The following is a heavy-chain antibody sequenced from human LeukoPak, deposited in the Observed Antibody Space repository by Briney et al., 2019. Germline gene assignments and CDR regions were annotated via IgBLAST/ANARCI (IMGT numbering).Heavy chain of an antibody. Sequence: GGSLRLSCAASGFTFNKYWMNWVRQSPGKGLEWVANIKEDSSDKNYVDSMKGRSTISRDNAKNSLYLQMNSLRVEDTAVYYCARESGRFRFDSWGQGILVTVSS. V-gene: IGHV3-7*01. CDR1: GFTFNKYW. J-gene: IGHJ5*01. CDR3: ARESGRFRFDS. CDR2: IKEDSSDK. D-gene: IGHD3-3*01.